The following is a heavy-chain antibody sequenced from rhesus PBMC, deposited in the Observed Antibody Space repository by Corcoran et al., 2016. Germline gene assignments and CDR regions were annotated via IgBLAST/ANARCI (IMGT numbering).Heavy chain of an antibody. Sequence: EVQLVQSGAEVKKPGASVKISCKASGYTFTDYYLHWVRQAPGKGLEWLGLVDPEDGEAIHAQKCQDRVNITADTSTDTAYMELSSLRSEDTAVYYCATDQGGRTTGGKSIWYFDLWGPGTPITISS. CDR3: ATDQGGRTTGGKSIWYFDL. J-gene: IGHJ2*01. CDR2: VDPEDGEA. D-gene: IGHD1-44*01. CDR1: GYTFTDYY. V-gene: IGHV1-111*02.